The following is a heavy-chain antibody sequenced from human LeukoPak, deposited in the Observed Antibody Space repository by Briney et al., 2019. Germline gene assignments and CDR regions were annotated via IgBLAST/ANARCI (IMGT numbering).Heavy chain of an antibody. V-gene: IGHV4-39*07. CDR2: IFYSGST. CDR1: GGSISTSNYY. CDR3: ARGFYYYDSTRTAEYFQH. D-gene: IGHD3-22*01. J-gene: IGHJ1*01. Sequence: SETLSLTCTVSGGSISTSNYYWGWLRQPPGRGLEWIGNIFYSGSTYYSPSLRSRVTISLDTSKNQFSLKLSSVTAADTAVYYCARGFYYYDSTRTAEYFQHWGQGTLVTVSS.